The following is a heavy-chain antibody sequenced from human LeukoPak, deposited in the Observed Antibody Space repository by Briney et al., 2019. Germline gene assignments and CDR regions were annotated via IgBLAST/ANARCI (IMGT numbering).Heavy chain of an antibody. J-gene: IGHJ4*02. CDR2: IYPGDSDT. D-gene: IGHD2-15*01. CDR3: ASSPDCSGGTCYGGFDY. CDR1: GYSFTSYW. Sequence: GESLKISCKGSGYSFTSYWIAWVRQMPGKGLEWMGIIYPGDSDTRYSPSFQGQVTISADKSISTAYLQWSSLKASDTAMYYCASSPDCSGGTCYGGFDYWGQGTLVTVSS. V-gene: IGHV5-51*01.